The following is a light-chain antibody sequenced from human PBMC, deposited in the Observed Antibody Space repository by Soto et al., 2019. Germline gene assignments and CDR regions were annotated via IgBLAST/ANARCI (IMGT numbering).Light chain of an antibody. V-gene: IGLV2-8*01. CDR3: SSYAGTNNPYV. CDR2: EVI. J-gene: IGLJ1*01. Sequence: QSVLTQPPSASGSPGQSVTISCTGTSSDVGAYDYVSWYQQHPGKAPQLIIYEVIKRPSGVPDRFSGSKSGNTASLTVSGLQAEDEADYYCSSYAGTNNPYVFGTGTKLTFL. CDR1: SSDVGAYDY.